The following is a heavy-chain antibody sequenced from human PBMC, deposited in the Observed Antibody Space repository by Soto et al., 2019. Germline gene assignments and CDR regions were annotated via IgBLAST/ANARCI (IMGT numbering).Heavy chain of an antibody. Sequence: PGGSLRLSCAASGFTFSSFAMTWVRQAPGMGLEWVSSISGSGARTYYADSVEGRFTISRDNSKNTLYLQMDTLRAEDTAVYYCAREGFRGVMSYYGMDVWGRGT. CDR3: AREGFRGVMSYYGMDV. J-gene: IGHJ6*02. CDR2: ISGSGART. CDR1: GFTFSSFA. V-gene: IGHV3-23*01. D-gene: IGHD3-16*01.